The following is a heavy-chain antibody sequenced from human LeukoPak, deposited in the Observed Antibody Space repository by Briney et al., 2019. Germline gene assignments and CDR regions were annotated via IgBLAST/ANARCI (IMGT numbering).Heavy chain of an antibody. Sequence: GGSLRLSCTASGFTFGDYAMSWVRQAPGKGLEWVGFIRSKAYGGTTEYAASVKGRFTISRDDSKSTAYLQMNSLRTEDTAVYYCTRALYDFWSGPRFDPWGQGTLVTVSS. D-gene: IGHD3-3*01. CDR3: TRALYDFWSGPRFDP. CDR2: IRSKAYGGTT. CDR1: GFTFGDYA. J-gene: IGHJ5*02. V-gene: IGHV3-49*04.